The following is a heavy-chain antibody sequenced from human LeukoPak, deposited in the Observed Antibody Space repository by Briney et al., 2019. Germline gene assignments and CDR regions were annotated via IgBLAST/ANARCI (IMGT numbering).Heavy chain of an antibody. CDR1: GGSISSGGYS. D-gene: IGHD6-13*01. CDR3: ARGVHIAAAQYGY. J-gene: IGHJ4*02. Sequence: SETLSLTCAVSGGSISSGGYSWSWIRQPPGKGLEWIGYIYHSGSTYYNPSLKSRVTISVDTSKNQFSLKLSSVTAADTAVYYCARGVHIAAAQYGYWGQGTLVTVSS. V-gene: IGHV4-30-2*01. CDR2: IYHSGST.